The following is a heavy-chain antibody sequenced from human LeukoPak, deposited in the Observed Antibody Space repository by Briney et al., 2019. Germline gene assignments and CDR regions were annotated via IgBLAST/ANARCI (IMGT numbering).Heavy chain of an antibody. D-gene: IGHD3-10*01. Sequence: GASVKVACKASEYTFTGYYMHWVRQAPGQGLGWMGWINPNSGGTNYAQKFQGRVTMTRDTSISTAYMELSRLRSDDTAVYYCAREVNTMVRGVIGGYFDYWGQGTLVTVSS. V-gene: IGHV1-2*02. CDR1: EYTFTGYY. J-gene: IGHJ4*02. CDR3: AREVNTMVRGVIGGYFDY. CDR2: INPNSGGT.